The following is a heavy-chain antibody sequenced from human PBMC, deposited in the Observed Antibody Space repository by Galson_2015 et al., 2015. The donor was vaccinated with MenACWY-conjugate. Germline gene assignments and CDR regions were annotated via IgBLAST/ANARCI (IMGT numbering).Heavy chain of an antibody. Sequence: SETLSLTCTVSGGSVTSNTYYWGWIRQPPGKGLEWIGSIYDNESTYSNPSLKSRVTMSVDTSRNQFSLKLSSVTAADTAVYYCARDRWGYWFDPWGQGTRVTVSS. CDR3: ARDRWGYWFDP. CDR2: IYDNEST. J-gene: IGHJ5*02. D-gene: IGHD2-21*01. V-gene: IGHV4-39*07. CDR1: GGSVTSNTYY.